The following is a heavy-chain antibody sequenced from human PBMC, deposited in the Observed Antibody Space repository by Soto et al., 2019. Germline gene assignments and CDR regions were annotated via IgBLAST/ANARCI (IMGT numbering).Heavy chain of an antibody. CDR3: TRPSTGGGFWSGAWDAFDI. Sequence: GGSLRLSCAASGFTFSGSAMHWVRQASGKGLEWVGRIRSKANSYATAYAASVKGRFTISRDDSKNTAYLQMNSLKTEDTAVYYCTRPSTGGGFWSGAWDAFDIWGQGTMVTVSS. CDR1: GFTFSGSA. CDR2: IRSKANSYAT. J-gene: IGHJ3*02. D-gene: IGHD3-3*01. V-gene: IGHV3-73*01.